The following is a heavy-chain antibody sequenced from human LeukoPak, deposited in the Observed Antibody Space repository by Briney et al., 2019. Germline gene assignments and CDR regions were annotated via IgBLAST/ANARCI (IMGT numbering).Heavy chain of an antibody. V-gene: IGHV3-23*01. D-gene: IGHD3-10*01. Sequence: GGSLRLSCAASGFTFSSYAMSWVRQAPGKGLEWGSTISGGGSSTYYADSVKGRFTISRDNSKNTLYLQMNSLRAEDTAVYYCTRDLDGSGSYNWFDPWGQGALVTVSS. CDR2: ISGGGSST. CDR3: TRDLDGSGSYNWFDP. J-gene: IGHJ5*02. CDR1: GFTFSSYA.